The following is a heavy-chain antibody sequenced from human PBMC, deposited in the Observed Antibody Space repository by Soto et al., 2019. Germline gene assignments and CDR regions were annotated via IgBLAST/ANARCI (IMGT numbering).Heavy chain of an antibody. CDR3: AGGGVRGVITRTRDYYGMDA. Sequence: PGESLKISCKGSGYSFTSYWIGWVRQMTEKGLEWMGIIYPGDSDTRYSPSFQGQVTISADKSISTAYLQWSSLKASDTAMYYCAGGGVRGVITRTRDYYGMDAWGQGTTVTVSS. V-gene: IGHV5-51*01. D-gene: IGHD3-10*01. CDR1: GYSFTSYW. CDR2: IYPGDSDT. J-gene: IGHJ6*02.